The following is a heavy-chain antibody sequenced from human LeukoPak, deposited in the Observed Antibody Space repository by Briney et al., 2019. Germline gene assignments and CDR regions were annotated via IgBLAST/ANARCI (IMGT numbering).Heavy chain of an antibody. CDR3: ARDSWDVRSFIAH. J-gene: IGHJ1*01. CDR2: ITPLFGTA. V-gene: IGHV1-69*01. D-gene: IGHD3-10*02. CDR1: GGTFSKYS. Sequence: SVKVSCKASGGTFSKYSISWVRQRPGQGLEWMGGITPLFGTANYAQKFQGRVTITADESASTAYMELSSLRSEDTAVYYCARDSWDVRSFIAHWGQGTLVTVSS.